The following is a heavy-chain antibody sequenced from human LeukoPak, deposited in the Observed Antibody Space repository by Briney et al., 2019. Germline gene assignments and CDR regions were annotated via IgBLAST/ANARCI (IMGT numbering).Heavy chain of an antibody. D-gene: IGHD4-11*01. V-gene: IGHV1-2*02. CDR2: INPNSGGT. CDR3: ASSMTTVVFDY. J-gene: IGHJ4*02. CDR1: GYTFTSYG. Sequence: GASVKVSCKASGYTFTSYGISWVRQAPGQGLEWMGWINPNSGGTNYAQKFQGRVTMTRDTSISTAYMELSRLRSDDTAVYYCASSMTTVVFDYWGQGTLVTVSS.